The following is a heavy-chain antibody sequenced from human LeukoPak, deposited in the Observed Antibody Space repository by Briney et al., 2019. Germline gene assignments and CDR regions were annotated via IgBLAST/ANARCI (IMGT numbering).Heavy chain of an antibody. V-gene: IGHV1-46*01. Sequence: ASVKVSCKASGYTFTSHSLNWVRQAPGQGLEWMGTINPSGGSTNYAQKFQGRITMTRDTSTSTVYMELSSLRSEDTAVYYCARDLISGGWTWDIWGQGTMVTVSS. J-gene: IGHJ3*02. CDR2: INPSGGST. D-gene: IGHD1-26*01. CDR1: GYTFTSHS. CDR3: ARDLISGGWTWDI.